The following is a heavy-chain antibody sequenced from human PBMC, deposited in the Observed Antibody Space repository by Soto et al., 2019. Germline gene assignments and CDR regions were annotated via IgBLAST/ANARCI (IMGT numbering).Heavy chain of an antibody. CDR3: PRDRGTSHPKGGDAFDI. CDR2: IYTSGST. D-gene: IGHD3-16*01. J-gene: IGHJ3*02. V-gene: IGHV4-4*07. Sequence: ETLCLTYTVSGGTISRHYWRWIRQPAGKGLEWIGRIYTSGSTNYNPSLKSLVTMSVETSKNKFSLKLSSVTAADTAVYYCPRDRGTSHPKGGDAFDIWGQGTMVT. CDR1: GGTISRHY.